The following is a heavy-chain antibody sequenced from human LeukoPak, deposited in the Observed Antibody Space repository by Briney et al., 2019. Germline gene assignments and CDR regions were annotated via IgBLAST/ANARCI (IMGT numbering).Heavy chain of an antibody. D-gene: IGHD5-18*01. Sequence: SETLSLTCTVSGGSISSYYWSWIRQPPGKGLEWIGYIYYSGSTNYNPSLKSRVTISVDTSKNQFSLKLSSVTAADTAVYYCARGTRPWIQLSRRGGYFDYWGQGTLVTVSS. CDR1: GGSISSYY. CDR2: IYYSGST. V-gene: IGHV4-59*01. J-gene: IGHJ4*02. CDR3: ARGTRPWIQLSRRGGYFDY.